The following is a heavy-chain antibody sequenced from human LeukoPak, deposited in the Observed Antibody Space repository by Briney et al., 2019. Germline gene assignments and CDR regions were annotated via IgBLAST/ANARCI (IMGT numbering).Heavy chain of an antibody. V-gene: IGHV3-23*01. J-gene: IGHJ3*02. D-gene: IGHD3-22*01. CDR3: AKASMIVVVRDAFDI. Sequence: GGSLRLSCAASGFTFSSYAMSWVRQAPGKGLEWVSAISGSGGSTYYADSVKGRFTISRDNSKNTLYLQMNSLGAEDTAVYYCAKASMIVVVRDAFDIWGQGTMVTVSS. CDR1: GFTFSSYA. CDR2: ISGSGGST.